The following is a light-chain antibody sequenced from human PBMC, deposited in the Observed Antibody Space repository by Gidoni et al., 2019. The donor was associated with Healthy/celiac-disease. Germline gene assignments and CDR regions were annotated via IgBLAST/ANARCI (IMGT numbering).Light chain of an antibody. V-gene: IGLV2-23*03. CDR1: SSDVGRYNL. J-gene: IGLJ2*01. CDR2: EGS. CDR3: CSYAGSSTFGVV. Sequence: SALPHPASVSGSPGPSITISCTGTSSDVGRYNLVSWYQQHPGKAPKLMIYEGSKRPSGVSNRFSGSKSGNTASLTISGLQAEDEADYYCCSYAGSSTFGVVFGGGTKLTVL.